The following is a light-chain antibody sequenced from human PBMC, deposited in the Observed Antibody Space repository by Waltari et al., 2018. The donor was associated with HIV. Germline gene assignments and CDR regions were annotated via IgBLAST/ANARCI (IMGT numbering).Light chain of an antibody. CDR2: SNH. CDR1: ASNIGSHS. Sequence: QSVLTQPPSAPGTPGQRVTISCSGGASNIGSHSVSWYQQVPGTAPKLLIYSNHQRPSGVPERYSGSKSGTSASLAIYGLQSEDEADYYCASWDDSLNVMLFGGGTKLTV. V-gene: IGLV1-44*01. J-gene: IGLJ2*01. CDR3: ASWDDSLNVML.